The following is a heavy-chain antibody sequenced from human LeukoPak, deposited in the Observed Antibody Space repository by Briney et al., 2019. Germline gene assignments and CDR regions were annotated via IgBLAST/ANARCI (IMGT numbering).Heavy chain of an antibody. CDR2: INHSGST. V-gene: IGHV4-34*01. CDR3: ARSRAQYYYGSGSNWFDP. Sequence: PSETLSLTCAVYGGSFSGYYWSWIRQPPGKGLEWVGEINHSGSTNYNPSLKSRVTISVDTSKNQFSLKLSSVTAADTAVYYCARSRAQYYYGSGSNWFDPWGQGTLVTVSS. CDR1: GGSFSGYY. D-gene: IGHD3-10*01. J-gene: IGHJ5*02.